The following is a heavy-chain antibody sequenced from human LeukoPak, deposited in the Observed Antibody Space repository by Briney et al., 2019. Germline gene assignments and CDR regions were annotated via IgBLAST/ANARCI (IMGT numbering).Heavy chain of an antibody. Sequence: ASVKVSCKVSGYTLTELSMHWVRQAPGKGLEWMGGIDPEDGETIYAQKFQGRVTMTEDTSTDTAYMELSSLRSEDTAVYYCGTRSSGWPHEGYMDVWGKGTTVTVSS. CDR1: GYTLTELS. J-gene: IGHJ6*03. V-gene: IGHV1-24*01. CDR2: IDPEDGET. D-gene: IGHD6-25*01. CDR3: GTRSSGWPHEGYMDV.